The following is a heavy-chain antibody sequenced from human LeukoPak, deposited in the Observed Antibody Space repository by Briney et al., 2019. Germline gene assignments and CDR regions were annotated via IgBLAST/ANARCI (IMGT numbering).Heavy chain of an antibody. J-gene: IGHJ4*02. V-gene: IGHV3-30*02. D-gene: IGHD4-17*01. CDR3: AKVLGFDYGDPIDY. CDR1: GFTFSSYG. Sequence: GGSLRLSCAASGFTFSSYGIHWVRQAPGKGLEWVAFIRYDGSNKYYADSVKGRFTISRDNSKNTLYLQMNSLRVEDTAVYYCAKVLGFDYGDPIDYWGQGTLVTVSS. CDR2: IRYDGSNK.